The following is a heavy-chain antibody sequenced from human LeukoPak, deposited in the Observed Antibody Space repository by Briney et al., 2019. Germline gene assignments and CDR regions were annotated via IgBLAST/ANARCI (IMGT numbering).Heavy chain of an antibody. V-gene: IGHV3-7*01. Sequence: GGSLRLSCAASGFTFSNYWVSWVRQAPGKGLEWVANIKQDGSEKYYVGSVKGRFTISRDNAKNSVSLQMNSLRAEDTAVYYCARIYLKQASASWGQGTLVTVSS. D-gene: IGHD3-10*01. CDR3: ARIYLKQASAS. CDR2: IKQDGSEK. J-gene: IGHJ5*02. CDR1: GFTFSNYW.